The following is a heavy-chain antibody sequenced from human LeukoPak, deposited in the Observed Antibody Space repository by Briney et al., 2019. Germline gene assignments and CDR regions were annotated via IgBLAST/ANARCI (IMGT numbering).Heavy chain of an antibody. J-gene: IGHJ4*02. CDR3: ARSLSDYYDSSGYYSGFDY. V-gene: IGHV1-46*01. CDR2: INPSGGST. Sequence: SVKVSCKASGYTFTSYYMHWVRQAPGQGLEWMGIINPSGGSTSYAQKFQGRVTMTRDTSTSTVYMELSSLRSEDTAVYYCARSLSDYYDSSGYYSGFDYWGQGTLVTVSS. CDR1: GYTFTSYY. D-gene: IGHD3-22*01.